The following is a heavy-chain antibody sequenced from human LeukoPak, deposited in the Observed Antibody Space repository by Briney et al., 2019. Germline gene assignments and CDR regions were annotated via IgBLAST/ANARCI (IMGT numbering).Heavy chain of an antibody. Sequence: ASVKVSCKASGYTFTSYDINWVRQATGQGLEWMGWMNPNSGNTGYAQEFQGRVTMTRNTSISTAYMELSSLRSEDTAVYYCARGADCSSTSCYLGAFDIWGQGTMVTVSS. J-gene: IGHJ3*02. CDR2: MNPNSGNT. CDR1: GYTFTSYD. V-gene: IGHV1-8*01. CDR3: ARGADCSSTSCYLGAFDI. D-gene: IGHD2-2*01.